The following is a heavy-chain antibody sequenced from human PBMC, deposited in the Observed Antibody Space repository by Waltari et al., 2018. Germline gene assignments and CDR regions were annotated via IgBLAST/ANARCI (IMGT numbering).Heavy chain of an antibody. D-gene: IGHD2-8*01. CDR1: GGSISSSSYY. J-gene: IGHJ2*01. V-gene: IGHV4-39*01. CDR3: ARHPAMTIMLWYFDL. Sequence: QLQLQESGPGLVKPSETLSLTCTVSGGSISSSSYYWGWIRQPPGKGLEWIGSIDYSGSTSYNPSLKSRVTISVDTSKNQFSLKLSSVTAADTAVYYCARHPAMTIMLWYFDLWGRGTLVTVSS. CDR2: IDYSGST.